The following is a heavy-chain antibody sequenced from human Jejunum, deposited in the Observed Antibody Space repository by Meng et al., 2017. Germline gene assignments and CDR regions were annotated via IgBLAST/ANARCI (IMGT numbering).Heavy chain of an antibody. CDR1: GYTFTSQA. CDR2: INTNTGNP. J-gene: IGHJ4*02. Sequence: GLLVKLGHGWKKPGASVKVSGKASGYTFTSQAMHWVRQAPGQGLEWMGWINTNTGNPRYAQGFTGRFVFSLDTSVSTAYLQITSLKAEDTAVYYCARDLTYGFLEWGQGTLVTVSS. D-gene: IGHD3-3*01. V-gene: IGHV7-4-1*02. CDR3: ARDLTYGFLE.